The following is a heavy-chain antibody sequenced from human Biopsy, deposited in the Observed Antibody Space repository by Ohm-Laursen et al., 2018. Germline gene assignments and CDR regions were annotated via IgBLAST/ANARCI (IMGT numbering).Heavy chain of an antibody. Sequence: SETLSLTCTVSGDSVSSGSFYWTWIRQPPGQGLEYIGYIYDRGSTANYNPYLESRVTMSVDMPKNQFSLKLSSVTAADSAVYYCARVGAGAPSIDYFDYWGQGALVTVSS. V-gene: IGHV4-61*01. J-gene: IGHJ4*02. D-gene: IGHD1-26*01. CDR1: GDSVSSGSFY. CDR3: ARVGAGAPSIDYFDY. CDR2: IYDRGSTA.